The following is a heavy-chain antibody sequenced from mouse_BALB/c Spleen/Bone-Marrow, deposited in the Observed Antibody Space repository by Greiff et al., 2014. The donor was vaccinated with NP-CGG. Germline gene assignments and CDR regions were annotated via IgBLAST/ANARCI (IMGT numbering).Heavy chain of an antibody. D-gene: IGHD2-1*01. Sequence: EVQLVESGGGLVKPGGSLKLSCAASGFTFSSYAMSWVRQTPEKGLEWVASISSGGSTYYPDSVKGRITISRDNTRDILYLQMRSLGSEDTDFCYSARGGAGNWFAYWGQGTLVTVSA. J-gene: IGHJ3*01. CDR2: ISSGGST. CDR3: ARGGAGNWFAY. CDR1: GFTFSSYA. V-gene: IGHV5-6-5*01.